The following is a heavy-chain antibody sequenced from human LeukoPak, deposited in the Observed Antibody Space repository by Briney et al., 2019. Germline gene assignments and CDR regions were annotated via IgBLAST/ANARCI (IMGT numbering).Heavy chain of an antibody. D-gene: IGHD1-14*01. J-gene: IGHJ3*02. CDR1: GFTFSSYA. CDR2: ISGSGGST. Sequence: PGGSLRLSCAASGFTFSSYAMSWVRQAPGKGPEWVSAISGSGGSTYYADSVKGRFTISRDNAKNSLYLQMNSLRAEDTAVYFCARDSRITGGTGASDMWGQGTMVTVSS. V-gene: IGHV3-23*01. CDR3: ARDSRITGGTGASDM.